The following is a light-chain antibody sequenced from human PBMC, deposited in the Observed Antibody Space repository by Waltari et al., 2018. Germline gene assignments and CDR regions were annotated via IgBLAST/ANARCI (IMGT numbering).Light chain of an antibody. Sequence: EIVLTQSPGTLSLSPGERATLSCGASQSVGRALIWYQQKPGQAPRLLIYGASTRATGIPDRFSGSGFGTDFSLTISRLEPEDFAVYYCQRNDRLPVTFGQGTKVEIK. CDR1: QSVGRA. J-gene: IGKJ1*01. V-gene: IGKV3-20*01. CDR2: GAS. CDR3: QRNDRLPVT.